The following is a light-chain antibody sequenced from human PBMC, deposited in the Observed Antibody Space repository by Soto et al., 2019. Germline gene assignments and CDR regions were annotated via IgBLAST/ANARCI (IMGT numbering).Light chain of an antibody. V-gene: IGLV1-44*01. CDR3: AAWDASLNGYV. J-gene: IGLJ1*01. CDR1: SSNIGSKT. CDR2: NSY. Sequence: QSVLTQPPSASGTPGQRVTISCSGSSSNIGSKTVNWYQQLPGTVPKLLIYNSYQRPSGVPDRFSGSKSGTSASLAISGLQSEDEADYYCAAWDASLNGYVFXAGTKVTVL.